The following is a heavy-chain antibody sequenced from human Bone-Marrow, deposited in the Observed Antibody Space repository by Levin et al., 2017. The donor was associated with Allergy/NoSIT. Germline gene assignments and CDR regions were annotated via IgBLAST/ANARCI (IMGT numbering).Heavy chain of an antibody. J-gene: IGHJ2*01. CDR3: ARRGVYNWYFDL. CDR2: IYYSGNT. CDR1: GGSIGNYY. D-gene: IGHD2-8*01. V-gene: IGHV4-59*01. Sequence: MASETLSLTCTVSGGSIGNYYWSWIRQPPGKGLEWIGYIYYSGNTDYNPSLKSRVTMSVDTAKKQFSLKLSSVTAADTAVYYCARRGVYNWYFDLWGRGTLVTVSS.